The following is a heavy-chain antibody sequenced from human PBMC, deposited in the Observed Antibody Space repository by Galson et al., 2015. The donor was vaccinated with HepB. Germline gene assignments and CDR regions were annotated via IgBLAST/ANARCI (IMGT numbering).Heavy chain of an antibody. V-gene: IGHV3-48*02. Sequence: SLRLSCAASGFPFRSYSMNWVRQAPGKGLEWVSYITSSSTTIHYADSVRGRFTISRDNAKNSLYLQMNSLRDEDTAVYYCARDPDGGNGFDYWGQGTLVTVSS. CDR3: ARDPDGGNGFDY. CDR2: ITSSSTTI. J-gene: IGHJ4*02. CDR1: GFPFRSYS. D-gene: IGHD4-23*01.